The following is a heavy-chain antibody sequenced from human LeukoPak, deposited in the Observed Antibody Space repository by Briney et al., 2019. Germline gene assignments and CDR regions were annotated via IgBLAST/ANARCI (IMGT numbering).Heavy chain of an antibody. D-gene: IGHD6-19*01. J-gene: IGHJ4*02. Sequence: SETLSLTCTVSGGSISSYYWSWIRQPPGKGLEWIGYIYYSGSTNYSPSLKSRVTISVDTSKNQFSLKLSSVAAADTAVYYCARGPVAGTYWGQGTLVTVSS. V-gene: IGHV4-59*01. CDR1: GGSISSYY. CDR2: IYYSGST. CDR3: ARGPVAGTY.